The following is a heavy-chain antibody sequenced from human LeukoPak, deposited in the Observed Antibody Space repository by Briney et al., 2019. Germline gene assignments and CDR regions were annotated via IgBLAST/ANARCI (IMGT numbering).Heavy chain of an antibody. V-gene: IGHV1-46*01. CDR3: ARAGYCSGGSCYGFDY. CDR2: INPSGGTT. Sequence: ASVKVSCKPSGYTFTTYYLHWVRQAPGQGLEWMGIINPSGGTTSYAQQFQGRVTMTRGTSTSTIYMELSSLRSEDTAVYYCARAGYCSGGSCYGFDYWGQGTLVTVSS. CDR1: GYTFTTYY. J-gene: IGHJ4*02. D-gene: IGHD2-15*01.